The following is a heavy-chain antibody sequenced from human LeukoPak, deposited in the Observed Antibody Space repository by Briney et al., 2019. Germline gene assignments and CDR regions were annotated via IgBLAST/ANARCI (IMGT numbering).Heavy chain of an antibody. CDR2: ISAYNGNT. V-gene: IGHV1-18*04. CDR1: GYTFTSYG. J-gene: IGHJ3*02. Sequence: ASVKVSCKASGYTFTSYGISWVRQSPGQGLEWRGWISAYNGNTNYAQKLQGRVTMTTDTSTSTAYMELRSLRSDDTAVYYCARTPDTGFDSSGWHFEEYAFDIWGQGTMVTVSS. D-gene: IGHD6-19*01. CDR3: ARTPDTGFDSSGWHFEEYAFDI.